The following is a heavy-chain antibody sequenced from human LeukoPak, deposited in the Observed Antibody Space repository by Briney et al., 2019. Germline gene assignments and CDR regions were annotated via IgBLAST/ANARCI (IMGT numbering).Heavy chain of an antibody. J-gene: IGHJ3*01. D-gene: IGHD4-17*01. CDR2: VIPLFGTA. CDR1: GFTFINFA. Sequence: ASVKVSCKASGFTFINFAFGWVRRAPGQGLEWMGGVIPLFGTALYTQKFQGRVTFTADKSTTTAYMELSSLTSNDTAVYYCARDAFTVTNPQHDAFDVWGQGTMITVSS. V-gene: IGHV1-69*06. CDR3: ARDAFTVTNPQHDAFDV.